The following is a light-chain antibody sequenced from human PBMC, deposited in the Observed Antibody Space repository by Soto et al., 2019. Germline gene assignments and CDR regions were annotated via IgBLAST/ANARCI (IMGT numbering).Light chain of an antibody. CDR2: DAS. Sequence: ENELTQSPATLSLSPGERATLSCRASQSVSTYLAWFQQKPGQAPRLLIYDASNRATGIPARFSGSGSGTDFTLTISSLEPEDFAVYYCQQRSKWPPTFGPGTKVDIK. CDR1: QSVSTY. J-gene: IGKJ3*01. CDR3: QQRSKWPPT. V-gene: IGKV3-11*01.